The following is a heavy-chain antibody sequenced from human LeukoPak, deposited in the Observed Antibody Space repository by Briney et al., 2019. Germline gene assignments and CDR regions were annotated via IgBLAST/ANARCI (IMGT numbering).Heavy chain of an antibody. Sequence: ASVKVSCKTSGYTFNRYDLHWLRQAPGQGLEWVGWIRTFNGDTNYAENFQGRVTMTTDTSTYTAYMELSSLRSDDTAVYYCARGSDYGVYFFWGQGTLVTVSS. V-gene: IGHV1-18*01. J-gene: IGHJ4*02. CDR1: GYTFNRYD. CDR2: IRTFNGDT. D-gene: IGHD4-17*01. CDR3: ARGSDYGVYFF.